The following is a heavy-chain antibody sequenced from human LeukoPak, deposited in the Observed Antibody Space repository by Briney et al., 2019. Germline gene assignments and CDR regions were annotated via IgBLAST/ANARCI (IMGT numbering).Heavy chain of an antibody. D-gene: IGHD6-19*01. V-gene: IGHV3-23*01. CDR2: ISGSGGST. J-gene: IGHJ4*02. CDR3: AKGVSNSGWSLYFFDS. CDR1: GFTFSSYA. Sequence: PGGSLRLSCAASGFTFSSYALSWVRQAPGKGLEWVSSISGSGGSTFYADSVKGRFIISRDDSKDTLFLQMNILRAEDTAVYYCAKGVSNSGWSLYFFDSWGQGTLVAVSS.